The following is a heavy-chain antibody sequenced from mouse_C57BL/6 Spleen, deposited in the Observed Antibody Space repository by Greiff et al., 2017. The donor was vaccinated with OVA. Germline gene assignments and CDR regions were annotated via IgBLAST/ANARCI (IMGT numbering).Heavy chain of an antibody. CDR1: GYAFSSSW. J-gene: IGHJ2*01. D-gene: IGHD6-1*01. CDR2: IYPGDGDT. V-gene: IGHV1-82*01. Sequence: QVQLQQSGPELVKPGASVKISCKASGYAFSSSWMNWVKQRPGKGLEWIGRIYPGDGDTNYNGKFKGKATLTADKSSSTAYMQLSSLTSEDSAVYFCARERIYNGYYFDYWGQGTTLTVSS. CDR3: ARERIYNGYYFDY.